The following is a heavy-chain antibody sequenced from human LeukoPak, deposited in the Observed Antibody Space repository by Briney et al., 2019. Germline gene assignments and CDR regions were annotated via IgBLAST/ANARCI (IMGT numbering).Heavy chain of an antibody. CDR2: IYSGGST. J-gene: IGHJ4*02. CDR1: GFTVSSDS. CDR3: AGRAGAYSHPYDY. D-gene: IGHD4/OR15-4a*01. V-gene: IGHV3-53*01. Sequence: GGSLRLSCTVSGFTVSSDSMSWVRQAPGKGLEWVSFIYSGGSTHYSDSVKGRFTISRDNSKNTLYLQMNSLRAEDTAVYYCAGRAGAYSHPYDYWGQGTLVTVSS.